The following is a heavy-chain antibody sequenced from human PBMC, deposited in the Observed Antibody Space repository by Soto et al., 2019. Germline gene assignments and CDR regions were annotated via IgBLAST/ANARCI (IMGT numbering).Heavy chain of an antibody. V-gene: IGHV4-34*01. CDR2: INHSGST. CDR3: ARGAILTGYYRVYYYMDV. CDR1: GGSFSGYY. J-gene: IGHJ6*03. D-gene: IGHD3-9*01. Sequence: PSETLSLTCAVYGGSFSGYYWSWIRQPPGKGLEWIGEINHSGSTNYNPSLKSRVTISVDTSKNQFSLKLSSVTAADTAVYYCARGAILTGYYRVYYYMDVWGKGTRSPSP.